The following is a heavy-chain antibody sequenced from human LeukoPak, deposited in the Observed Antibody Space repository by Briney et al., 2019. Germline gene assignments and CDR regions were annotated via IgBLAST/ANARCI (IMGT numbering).Heavy chain of an antibody. Sequence: ASVKVSCKASGYTFTSYAMHWVRQAPGQRLEWMGWINAGNGNTKYSQKFQGRVTITRDTSASTAYMELSSLRSEDTAVYHCARVPEGGCSGGSCASYYYGMDVWGQGTTVTVSS. CDR3: ARVPEGGCSGGSCASYYYGMDV. CDR2: INAGNGNT. D-gene: IGHD2-15*01. V-gene: IGHV1-3*01. J-gene: IGHJ6*02. CDR1: GYTFTSYA.